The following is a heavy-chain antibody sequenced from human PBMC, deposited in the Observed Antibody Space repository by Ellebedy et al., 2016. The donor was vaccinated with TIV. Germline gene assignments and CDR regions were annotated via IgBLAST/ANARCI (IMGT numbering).Heavy chain of an antibody. CDR3: EKDRTPGDGYRVFDF. Sequence: GESLKISCAASGFSFSSYAMSWVRQAPGKGLEWVSGIVGSGGSRYADSVKGRFTSSRDNSKSTLDLQMSSLRAEDTAVYYCEKDRTPGDGYRVFDFWGQGTLVTVST. J-gene: IGHJ4*02. CDR1: GFSFSSYA. CDR2: IVGSGGSR. V-gene: IGHV3-23*01. D-gene: IGHD5-18*01.